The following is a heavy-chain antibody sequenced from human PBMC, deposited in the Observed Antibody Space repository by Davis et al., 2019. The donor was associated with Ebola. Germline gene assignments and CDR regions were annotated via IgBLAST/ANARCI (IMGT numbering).Heavy chain of an antibody. CDR3: ARQKSSSWYPRYYYYGMDV. D-gene: IGHD6-13*01. J-gene: IGHJ6*02. CDR1: GGSISSYY. Sequence: SETLSLTCTVSGGSISSYYWSWIRQPPGKGLEWIGYIYYSGSTNYNPSLKSRVTISVDTSKNQFSLKLSSVTAADTAVYYCARQKSSSWYPRYYYYGMDVWGQGTTVTVSS. V-gene: IGHV4-59*08. CDR2: IYYSGST.